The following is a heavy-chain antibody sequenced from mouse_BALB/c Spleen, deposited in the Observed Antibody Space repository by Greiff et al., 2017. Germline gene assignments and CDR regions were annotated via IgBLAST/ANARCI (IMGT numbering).Heavy chain of an antibody. CDR1: GYTFTSYW. J-gene: IGHJ3*01. CDR3: TRSGEYGNPFAY. CDR2: IYPGSGST. D-gene: IGHD2-10*02. Sequence: LQQPGSELVRPGASVKLSCKASGYTFTSYWMHWVKQRPGQGLEWIGDIYPGSGSTNYDEKFKSKATLTVDTSSSTAYMQLSSLTSEDSAVYYCTRSGEYGNPFAYWGQGTLVTVSA. V-gene: IGHV1S22*01.